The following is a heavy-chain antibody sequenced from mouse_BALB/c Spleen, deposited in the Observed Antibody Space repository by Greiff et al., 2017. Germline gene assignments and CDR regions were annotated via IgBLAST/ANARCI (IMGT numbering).Heavy chain of an antibody. V-gene: IGHV14-4*02. D-gene: IGHD2-4*01. J-gene: IGHJ3*01. Sequence: VQLKQSGAELVRSGASVKLSCTASGFNIKDYYMHWVKQRPEQGLEWIGWIDPENGDTEYAPKFQGKATMTADTSSNTAYLQLSSLTSEDTAVYYCNADYEGGWFAYWGQGTLVTVSA. CDR3: NADYEGGWFAY. CDR1: GFNIKDYY. CDR2: IDPENGDT.